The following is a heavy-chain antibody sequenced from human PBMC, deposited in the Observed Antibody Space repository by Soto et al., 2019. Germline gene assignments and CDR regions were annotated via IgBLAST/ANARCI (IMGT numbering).Heavy chain of an antibody. CDR2: SGSGGST. CDR3: ARGTNLVRGVLPDY. D-gene: IGHD3-10*01. V-gene: IGHV3-23*01. Sequence: EVQLLESGGGLVQPGGSLRLSCAASGFTFSSYAMSWVRQAPGKGLGWVSSGSGGSTYYADSVKGRFTISRDNSKNTLYLQMNSLRAEDTAVYYCARGTNLVRGVLPDYWGQGTLVTVSS. J-gene: IGHJ4*02. CDR1: GFTFSSYA.